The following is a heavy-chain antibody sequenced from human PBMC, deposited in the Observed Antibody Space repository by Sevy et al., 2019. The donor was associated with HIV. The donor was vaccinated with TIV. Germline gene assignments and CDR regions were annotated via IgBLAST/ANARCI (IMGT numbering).Heavy chain of an antibody. CDR2: IIPIFGTA. D-gene: IGHD4-4*01. V-gene: IGHV1-69*13. CDR1: GGTFSSYA. J-gene: IGHJ6*03. CDR3: ARAADYSSPYYYYYIDV. Sequence: ASVKVSCKASGGTFSSYAISWVRQAPGQGLEWMGGIIPIFGTANYAQKFQGRVTITADESTSTAYMELSSLRSEDTAVYYCARAADYSSPYYYYYIDVWGKGTTVTVSS.